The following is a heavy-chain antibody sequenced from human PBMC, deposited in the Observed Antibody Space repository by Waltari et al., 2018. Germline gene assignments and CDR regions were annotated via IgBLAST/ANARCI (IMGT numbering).Heavy chain of an antibody. CDR3: ARSGDFGDYDA. J-gene: IGHJ5*02. D-gene: IGHD2-21*02. CDR2: VYISGHT. CDR1: GGSISNYY. Sequence: QVQLQESGPGLVKPLETLSLTCSVSGGSISNYYWTWVRRSAGKGLEWIGRVYISGHTSYNPSLGSRVTMSLDTSSKEFSLKLRFVTAADTGVYFCARSGDFGDYDAWGQGTLVTVS. V-gene: IGHV4-4*07.